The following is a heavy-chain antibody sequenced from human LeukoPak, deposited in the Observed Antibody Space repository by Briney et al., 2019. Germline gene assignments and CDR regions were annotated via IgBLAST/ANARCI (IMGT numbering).Heavy chain of an antibody. V-gene: IGHV4-59*08. D-gene: IGHD2/OR15-2a*01. Sequence: PSETLSLTCTVSGVSIKNHYWSWIRQPPGKGLEWIANIYYAGSSNYNPSLKSRVSVSIDASKNHLSLQLTSVTAADTAIYYCARQTVIIPTGMEGPWFDPWGQGTLVAVSS. CDR3: ARQTVIIPTGMEGPWFDP. CDR1: GVSIKNHY. CDR2: IYYAGSS. J-gene: IGHJ5*02.